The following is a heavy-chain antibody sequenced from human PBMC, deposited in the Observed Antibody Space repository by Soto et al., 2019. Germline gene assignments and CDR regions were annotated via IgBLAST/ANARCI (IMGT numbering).Heavy chain of an antibody. CDR1: GYTFTSYA. CDR2: INAGNGNT. Sequence: GASVKVSCKASGYTFTSYAMHWVRQAPGQRLEWMGWINAGNGNTKYSQKFQGRVTITRDTSASTAYIELSSQKTEDTVVYYCARGITLPTPLDYWGQGTLVTVSS. V-gene: IGHV1-3*01. CDR3: ARGITLPTPLDY. J-gene: IGHJ4*02. D-gene: IGHD1-20*01.